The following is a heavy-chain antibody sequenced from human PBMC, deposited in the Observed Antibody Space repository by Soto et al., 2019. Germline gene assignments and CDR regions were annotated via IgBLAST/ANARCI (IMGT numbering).Heavy chain of an antibody. Sequence: ASVKVSCKASGYTFTSYGISWVRQAPGQGLEWMGWISAYNGNTNYAQKLQGRVTMTTDTSTSTAYMELRSLRSDDTAVYYCAREKQLVPRYYFDYWGQGTLVTVSS. J-gene: IGHJ4*02. CDR2: ISAYNGNT. D-gene: IGHD6-6*01. CDR3: AREKQLVPRYYFDY. CDR1: GYTFTSYG. V-gene: IGHV1-18*01.